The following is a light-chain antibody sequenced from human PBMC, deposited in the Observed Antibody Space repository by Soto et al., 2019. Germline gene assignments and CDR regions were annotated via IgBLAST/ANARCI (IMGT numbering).Light chain of an antibody. CDR3: SSYTSGSTGV. CDR1: SSDVGGYNY. J-gene: IGLJ1*01. V-gene: IGLV2-14*03. CDR2: DVS. Sequence: QSALTQPASVSGSPGQSITIYCTGTSSDVGGYNYVSWYQQHPGKAPKLMIYDVSNRPSGVSNRFSGSKSGNTASLTISGLQAEDEADYYCSSYTSGSTGVFGTGTKVTVL.